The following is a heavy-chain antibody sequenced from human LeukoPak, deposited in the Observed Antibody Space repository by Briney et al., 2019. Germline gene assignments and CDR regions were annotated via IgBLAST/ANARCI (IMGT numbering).Heavy chain of an antibody. CDR3: ARARPSMWIDY. Sequence: PGGSLRLSCAASGFTFSSYAMYWVRQAPGKGLEWVAVISCDGSDKFYADSVKGRFTISRDSSKNTRYLQMNSLRPEDTAVYYCARARPSMWIDYWGQGTLVTVSS. D-gene: IGHD5-12*01. CDR2: ISCDGSDK. V-gene: IGHV3-30*04. J-gene: IGHJ4*02. CDR1: GFTFSSYA.